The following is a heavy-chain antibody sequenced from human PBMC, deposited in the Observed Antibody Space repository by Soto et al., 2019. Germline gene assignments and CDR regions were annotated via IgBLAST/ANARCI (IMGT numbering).Heavy chain of an antibody. CDR1: GGSVSSGSYY. CDR2: IYYSGST. J-gene: IGHJ4*02. V-gene: IGHV4-61*01. D-gene: IGHD3-22*01. CDR3: ARRSYYDSSGYSIDY. Sequence: QVQLQESGPGLVKPSETLSLTCTVSGGSVSSGSYYWSWIRQPPGKGLEWIGYIYYSGSTNYNPSLKSRVTISVHTSKNQFSLKLSSVTAADTAVYYCARRSYYDSSGYSIDYWGQGTLVTVSS.